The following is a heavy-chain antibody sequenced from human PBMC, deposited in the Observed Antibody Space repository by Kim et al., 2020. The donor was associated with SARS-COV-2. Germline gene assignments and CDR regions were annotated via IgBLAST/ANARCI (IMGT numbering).Heavy chain of an antibody. CDR3: ARVRPADEYYYYYGMDV. Sequence: GGSLRLSCAASGFTFSSYWTHWVRQAPGKGLVWVSRINSDGSSTSYADSVKGRFTISRDNAKNTLYLQMNSLRAEDTAVYYCARVRPADEYYYYYGMDVWGQGTTVTVSS. D-gene: IGHD6-6*01. CDR2: INSDGSST. J-gene: IGHJ6*02. CDR1: GFTFSSYW. V-gene: IGHV3-74*01.